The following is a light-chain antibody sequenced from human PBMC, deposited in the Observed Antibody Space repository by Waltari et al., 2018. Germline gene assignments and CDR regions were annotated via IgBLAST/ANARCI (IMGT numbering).Light chain of an antibody. CDR3: MQGTHWLLFT. Sequence: DDVMTQSPLSPPVTLGQPASISCRPSQSIVHSDGNTYLNWFQQVPGQSPRRLIYKVSYRDSGVPYRFSGSGLGTDFTLKISRVEAEDVVVYYCMQGTHWLLFTFGPGTKVDIK. CDR2: KVS. CDR1: QSIVHSDGNTY. J-gene: IGKJ3*01. V-gene: IGKV2-30*02.